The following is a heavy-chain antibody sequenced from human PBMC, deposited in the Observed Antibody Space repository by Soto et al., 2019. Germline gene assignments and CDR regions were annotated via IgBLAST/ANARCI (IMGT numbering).Heavy chain of an antibody. V-gene: IGHV4-59*08. CDR1: GGSITSHY. J-gene: IGHJ4*02. CDR2: IHHSGST. CDR3: ARGEAAGGLFDY. D-gene: IGHD6-13*01. Sequence: PSETLSLTCSVSGGSITSHYCSWFRQPPGKGLEWIGYIHHSGSTSYYNPSLKSRVTMSVDTSKNQFSLKLSSVTAADTAVYYCARGEAAGGLFDYWGQATLVTVSS.